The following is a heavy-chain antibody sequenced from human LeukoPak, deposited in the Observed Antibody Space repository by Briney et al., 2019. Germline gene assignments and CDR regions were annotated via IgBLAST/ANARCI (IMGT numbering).Heavy chain of an antibody. CDR2: IYTSGST. V-gene: IGHV4-4*07. D-gene: IGHD2-2*02. Sequence: KSSETLSLTCTVSGGSISSYYWSWIRQPAGKGLEWIGRIYTSGSTNYNPSLKSRVTMSVDTSKNQFSLKLSSVTAADTAVYYCARAEVDIVVVPAAIIAFDIWGQGTMVTVSS. CDR1: GGSISSYY. CDR3: ARAEVDIVVVPAAIIAFDI. J-gene: IGHJ3*02.